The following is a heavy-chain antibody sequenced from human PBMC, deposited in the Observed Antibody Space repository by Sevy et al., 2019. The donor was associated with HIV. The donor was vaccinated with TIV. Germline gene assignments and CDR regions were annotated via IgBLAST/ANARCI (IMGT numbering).Heavy chain of an antibody. CDR3: AKQSLKSTGIAAGGAFDY. CDR1: GFTFSSYA. D-gene: IGHD6-13*01. Sequence: GGSLRLSCAASGFTFSSYAMSWVRQAPGKGLEWVSAIRGSGGSTYYADSVKGRFTISRDNSKNTLYLQMNSLRAEDTAVYYCAKQSLKSTGIAAGGAFDYWGQGTLVTVSS. CDR2: IRGSGGST. J-gene: IGHJ4*02. V-gene: IGHV3-23*01.